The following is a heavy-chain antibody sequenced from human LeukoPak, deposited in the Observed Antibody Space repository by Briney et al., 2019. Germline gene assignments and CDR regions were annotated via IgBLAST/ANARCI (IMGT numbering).Heavy chain of an antibody. D-gene: IGHD4-23*01. CDR2: IYSGGST. J-gene: IGHJ4*02. Sequence: PGGSLRLSCAASGFSVSNNYMNWVRQAPGKGLEWVSVIYSGGSTSYADSVKGRFTISRDNSKNTLYLQMNSLRAEDTAVYYCAKDRSVASRGVVDYWGQGTLVTVSS. V-gene: IGHV3-53*01. CDR1: GFSVSNNY. CDR3: AKDRSVASRGVVDY.